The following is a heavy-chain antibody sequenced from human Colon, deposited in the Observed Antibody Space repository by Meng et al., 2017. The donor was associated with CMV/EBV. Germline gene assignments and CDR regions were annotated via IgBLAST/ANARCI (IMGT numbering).Heavy chain of an antibody. CDR1: GGSITSSF. D-gene: IGHD3-10*01. CDR2: IYHSGTT. J-gene: IGHJ5*02. V-gene: IGHV4-59*01. CDR3: ARRSVSGPPGSFFDP. Sequence: SETLSLTCTVSGGSITSSFWSWIRQPPGKGLEWIGYIYHSGTTNYNPSLKSRVTISVDTSKNQFSLNLNSVTPADTAVYYCARRSVSGPPGSFFDPWGQGTLVTVSS.